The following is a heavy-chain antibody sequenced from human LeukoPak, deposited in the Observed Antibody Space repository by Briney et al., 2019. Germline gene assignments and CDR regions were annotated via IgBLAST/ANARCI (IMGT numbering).Heavy chain of an antibody. CDR1: GGTFSSYA. CDR2: IIPIFGTA. Sequence: SVKVSCKASGGTFSSYAISWVRQAPGQGLEWMGGIIPIFGTANYAQKFQGRVTITADESTSTAYMELSSLRSEDTAVYYCARRPYYYDSSGYRDAFDIWGQGTMVTVSS. J-gene: IGHJ3*02. CDR3: ARRPYYYDSSGYRDAFDI. D-gene: IGHD3-22*01. V-gene: IGHV1-69*13.